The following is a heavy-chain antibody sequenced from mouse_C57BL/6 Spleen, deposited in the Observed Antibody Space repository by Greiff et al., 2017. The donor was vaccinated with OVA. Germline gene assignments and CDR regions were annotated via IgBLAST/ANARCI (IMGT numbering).Heavy chain of an antibody. Sequence: QVQLQQSGPELVKPGASVKISCKASGYAFSSSWMNWVKQRPGKGLEWIGRIYPGDGDTNYNGKFKGKATLTADKSSSTAYMQLSSLTSEDSAVYFSARGTTVYAMDYWGQGTSVTVSS. V-gene: IGHV1-82*01. J-gene: IGHJ4*01. CDR3: ARGTTVYAMDY. CDR1: GYAFSSSW. CDR2: IYPGDGDT. D-gene: IGHD1-1*01.